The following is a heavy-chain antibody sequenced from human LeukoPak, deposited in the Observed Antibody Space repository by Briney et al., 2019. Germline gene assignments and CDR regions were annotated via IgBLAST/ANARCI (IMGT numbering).Heavy chain of an antibody. CDR3: ARDWELGH. J-gene: IGHJ4*02. V-gene: IGHV4-39*07. CDR1: GGSISSSSYY. Sequence: SETLSLTCTVSGGSISSSSYYWGWIRQPPGKGLEWIGSIYYSGSTYYNPSLKSRVTISVDMSKNQFSLRLTSMTAADTAVYYCARDWELGHWGRGILVTVTS. CDR2: IYYSGST. D-gene: IGHD1-26*01.